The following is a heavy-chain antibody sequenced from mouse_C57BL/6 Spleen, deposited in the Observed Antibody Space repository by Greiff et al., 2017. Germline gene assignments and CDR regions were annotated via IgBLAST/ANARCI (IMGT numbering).Heavy chain of an antibody. CDR1: GFNIKDYY. Sequence: VQLQQSGAELVKPGASVKLSCTASGFNIKDYYMHWVKQRIEQGLEWIGRIDPEVGETTYAPKFQGKATITADTSSNTAYLQLSGLTSEDTAVYYCARYDGNDLAWFAYGGQGTLVTVSA. CDR3: ARYDGNDLAWFAY. J-gene: IGHJ3*01. D-gene: IGHD2-2*01. V-gene: IGHV14-2*01. CDR2: IDPEVGET.